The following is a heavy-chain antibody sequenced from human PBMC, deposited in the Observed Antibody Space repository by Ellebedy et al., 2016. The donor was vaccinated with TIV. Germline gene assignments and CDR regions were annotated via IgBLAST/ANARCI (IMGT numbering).Heavy chain of an antibody. CDR1: GFTFSSYA. J-gene: IGHJ4*02. D-gene: IGHD3-3*01. CDR2: ISYDGSNK. V-gene: IGHV3-30*04. Sequence: GGSLRLXCAASGFTFSSYAMHWVRQAPGKGLEWVAVISYDGSNKYYADSVKGRFTISRDNSKNTLYLQMNSLRAEDTAVYYCAKDLWISVSTDYWGQGTLVTVSS. CDR3: AKDLWISVSTDY.